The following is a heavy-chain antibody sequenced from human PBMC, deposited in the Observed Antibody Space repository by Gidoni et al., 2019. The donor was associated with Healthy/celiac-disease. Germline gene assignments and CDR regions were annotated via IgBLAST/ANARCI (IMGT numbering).Heavy chain of an antibody. CDR1: EFTFSRYS. J-gene: IGHJ6*02. D-gene: IGHD2-2*01. CDR2: ISSSSSYI. V-gene: IGHV3-21*01. CDR3: ARIYKYHLDV. Sequence: EVHLVESGGGMVKPGGSRRLSCAASEFTFSRYSMNGVRQAPGKGLEWVSSISSSSSYIYYADSVKGRFTISRDNAKNSLYLQRNSLRAEDTALYYCARIYKYHLDVWGQGTTVTVSS.